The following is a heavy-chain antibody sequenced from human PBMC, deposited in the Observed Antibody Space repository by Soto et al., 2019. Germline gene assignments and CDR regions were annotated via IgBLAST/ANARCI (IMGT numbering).Heavy chain of an antibody. D-gene: IGHD6-25*01. CDR2: ISSSSSYI. Sequence: EVQLVESGGGLVKPGGSLRLSCAASGFTFSSYSMNWVRQAPGKGLEWVSSISSSSSYIYYADSVKGRFTISRDNAKNSLYLQINSLRAEDTAVYYCARMGSQRYYYYCMDVWGQGTTVTVSS. J-gene: IGHJ6*02. V-gene: IGHV3-21*01. CDR3: ARMGSQRYYYYCMDV. CDR1: GFTFSSYS.